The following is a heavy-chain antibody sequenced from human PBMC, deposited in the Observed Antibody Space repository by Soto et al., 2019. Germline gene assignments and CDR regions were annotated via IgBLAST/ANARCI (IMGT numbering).Heavy chain of an antibody. Sequence: QITLKESGPSLVKPTQTLTLTCTFSGFSLSTGGVGVGWIRQPPGKALEWLALISWDDDKRYSPSLRSRLTVTKDTSKIQVVRTTTNMDPVDTATYYCAHSRCGGDCLQAYSSHYYYGMDVWGQGTTVTVSS. CDR2: ISWDDDK. J-gene: IGHJ6*02. CDR3: AHSRCGGDCLQAYSSHYYYGMDV. D-gene: IGHD2-21*02. CDR1: GFSLSTGGVG. V-gene: IGHV2-5*02.